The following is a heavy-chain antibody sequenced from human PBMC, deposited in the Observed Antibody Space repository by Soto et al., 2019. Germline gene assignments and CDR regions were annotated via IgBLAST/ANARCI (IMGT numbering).Heavy chain of an antibody. D-gene: IGHD3-10*01. J-gene: IGHJ6*02. CDR3: ARERAVLLWFGESLPVDSSWGMDV. Sequence: NPSETLSLTCTVSGGSISSYYWSWIRQPAGKGLEWIGRIYTSGSTNYNPSLKSRVTMSVDTSKNQFSLKLSSVTATDTAVYYCARERAVLLWFGESLPVDSSWGMDVWGQGTTVTVSS. CDR2: IYTSGST. V-gene: IGHV4-4*07. CDR1: GGSISSYY.